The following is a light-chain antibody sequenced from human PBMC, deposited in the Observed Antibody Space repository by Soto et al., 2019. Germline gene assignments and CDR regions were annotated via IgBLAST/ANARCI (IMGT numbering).Light chain of an antibody. Sequence: QSVLTQPPSVSGAPGQRVTISFTWSSSNIGAGYDVHWYQQLPGTAPKLLISGNSNRPSGVPDRFSGSKSGTSASLAITGLQAEYEADYYCQSYDSSLSGWVFGGGTKLTVL. CDR2: GNS. V-gene: IGLV1-40*01. J-gene: IGLJ3*02. CDR3: QSYDSSLSGWV. CDR1: SSNIGAGYD.